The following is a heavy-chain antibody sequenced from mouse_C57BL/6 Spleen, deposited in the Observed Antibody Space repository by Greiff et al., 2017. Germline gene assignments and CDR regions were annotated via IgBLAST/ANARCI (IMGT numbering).Heavy chain of an antibody. J-gene: IGHJ2*01. CDR2: IFPGSGST. CDR3: ARRAKAGYSNYPFDY. D-gene: IGHD2-5*01. V-gene: IGHV1-75*01. CDR1: GYTFTDYY. Sequence: VQLQQSGPELVKPGASVKISCKASGYTFTDYYINWVKQRPGQGLEWIGWIFPGSGSTYYNEKFKGKATLTVDKSSSTAYMLLSSLTSEDSAVYFCARRAKAGYSNYPFDYWGQGTTLTVSS.